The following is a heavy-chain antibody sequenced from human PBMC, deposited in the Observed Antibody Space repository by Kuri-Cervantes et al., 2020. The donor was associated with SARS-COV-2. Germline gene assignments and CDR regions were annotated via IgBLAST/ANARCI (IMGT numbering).Heavy chain of an antibody. CDR1: GFTFSSYW. D-gene: IGHD3-22*01. V-gene: IGHV3-74*01. CDR2: INSDGSTT. Sequence: GESLKISCAASGFTFSSYWMHWVRQAPGKGLVWVSRINSDGSTTSYADSAKGRFTISRDNAKNTLYLQMNSLRAEDTAVYYCASLRSSAYYYDLPSDPWGQGTLVTVSS. J-gene: IGHJ5*02. CDR3: ASLRSSAYYYDLPSDP.